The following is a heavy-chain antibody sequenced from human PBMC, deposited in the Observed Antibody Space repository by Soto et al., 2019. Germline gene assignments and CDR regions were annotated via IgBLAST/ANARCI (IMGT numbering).Heavy chain of an antibody. CDR3: ARDGRISSSSPSYYYGMDV. Sequence: GRSLRLSCAASGFTFSSYSMNRVRQAPGKGLEWVSSISSSGSYIYYADSVRGRFTISRDNAKNSLYLQMNSRRAEDTAVYYCARDGRISSSSPSYYYGMDVWGQGTTVTVSS. D-gene: IGHD6-6*01. CDR2: ISSSGSYI. V-gene: IGHV3-21*01. J-gene: IGHJ6*02. CDR1: GFTFSSYS.